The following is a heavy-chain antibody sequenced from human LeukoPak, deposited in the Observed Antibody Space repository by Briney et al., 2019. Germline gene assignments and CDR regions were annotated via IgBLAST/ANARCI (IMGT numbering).Heavy chain of an antibody. V-gene: IGHV3-15*01. CDR1: AFTFTIAW. CDR2: IKSNADGRTT. D-gene: IGHD5/OR15-5a*01. CDR3: TADWPNDIYPLDY. Sequence: GGSLRLSCATAAFTFTIAWMRWVRQAPGKGLEWVGLIKSNADGRTTHYAAPVEGRFTVSREDLKNTLYLQMNSLKSEDTALYYCTADWPNDIYPLDYWGQGTRVTVSS. J-gene: IGHJ4*02.